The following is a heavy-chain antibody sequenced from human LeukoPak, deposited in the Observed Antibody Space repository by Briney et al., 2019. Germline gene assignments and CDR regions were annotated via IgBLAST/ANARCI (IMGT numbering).Heavy chain of an antibody. J-gene: IGHJ5*02. D-gene: IGHD1-26*01. CDR3: ARVSAIVGATSGFDP. CDR2: IGSSGSAI. CDR1: GFTFSSYS. Sequence: GGSLRLSCAASGFTFSSYSMNWVRQAPGKGLEWVSYIGSSGSAIYYADSVKGRFTISRDNAKNSLYLQMNSLRAEDTAVYYCARVSAIVGATSGFDPWGQGTLVTVSS. V-gene: IGHV3-48*01.